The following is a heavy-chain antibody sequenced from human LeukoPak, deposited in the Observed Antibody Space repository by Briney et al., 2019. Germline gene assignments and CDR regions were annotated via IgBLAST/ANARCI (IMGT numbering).Heavy chain of an antibody. CDR2: IYSGGST. D-gene: IGHD1-26*01. V-gene: IGHV3-66*01. CDR1: GFTVSSNY. CDR3: ARGFSAYYLDY. J-gene: IGHJ4*02. Sequence: PGGSLRLSCAASGFTVSSNYMSWVRQAPGKGLEWVSVIYSGGSTYYADSVKGRFTISRDNSKNTLYLQMNSLRAEDTAVYYCARGFSAYYLDYWGQGTLVTVSS.